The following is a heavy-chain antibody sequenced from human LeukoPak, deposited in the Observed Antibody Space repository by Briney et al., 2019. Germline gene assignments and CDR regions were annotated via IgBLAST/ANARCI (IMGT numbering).Heavy chain of an antibody. CDR1: GYSISSGYY. CDR3: ARISTDDSSGYYYGWFDP. D-gene: IGHD3-22*01. J-gene: IGHJ5*02. CDR2: IYHSGST. V-gene: IGHV4-38-2*02. Sequence: SETLSLTCTVSGYSISSGYYWGWIRQPPGKGLEWIGSIYHSGSTYYNPSLKSRVTISVDTSKNQFSLKLSSVTAADTAVYYCARISTDDSSGYYYGWFDPWGQGTLVTVSS.